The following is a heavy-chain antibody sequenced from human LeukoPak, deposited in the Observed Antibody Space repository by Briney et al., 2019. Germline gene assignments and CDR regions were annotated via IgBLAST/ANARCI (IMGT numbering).Heavy chain of an antibody. Sequence: GGSLRLSCAASGFTFNIYAMNWVRQAPGKGLEWVSTITRGGNTDYADSAKGRFAISRDNSENTLYLQMNSLRAEDTAVYYCAKGVLRSGIYYYGMDVWGQGTTVTVSS. CDR1: GFTFNIYA. CDR3: AKGVLRSGIYYYGMDV. CDR2: ITRGGNT. D-gene: IGHD3-10*01. V-gene: IGHV3-23*01. J-gene: IGHJ6*02.